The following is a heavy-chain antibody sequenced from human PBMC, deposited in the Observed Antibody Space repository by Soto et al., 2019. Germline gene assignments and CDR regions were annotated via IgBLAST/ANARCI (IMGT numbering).Heavy chain of an antibody. Sequence: DVQLVESGGGLIQPGGSLRLSCEAFGLTVTGKKYVAWVRQAPGKGLEWVSGVYDTDGIYYADSVKGRFTSSRDTSKTIVYLEMNSLTPDDTAVYYCAAWRLREHAYDIWGLGTTVTVSS. V-gene: IGHV3-53*01. CDR3: AAWRLREHAYDI. J-gene: IGHJ3*02. CDR2: VYDTDGI. CDR1: GLTVTGKKY. D-gene: IGHD4-17*01.